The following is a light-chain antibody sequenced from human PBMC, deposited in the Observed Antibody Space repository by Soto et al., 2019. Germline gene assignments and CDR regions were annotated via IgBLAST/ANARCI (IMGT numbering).Light chain of an antibody. CDR3: QQYNNWPLT. J-gene: IGKJ4*01. CDR1: QSVSTN. CDR2: GAS. V-gene: IGKV3-15*01. Sequence: EVVVTQSPATLSVSPGERVTLSCRASQSVSTNLAWYQQKPGQAPRHLIYGASTRATDIPARFSGSGSGTEFTLTISSLQSEDLAVYDCQQYNNWPLTFGGGTKVEIK.